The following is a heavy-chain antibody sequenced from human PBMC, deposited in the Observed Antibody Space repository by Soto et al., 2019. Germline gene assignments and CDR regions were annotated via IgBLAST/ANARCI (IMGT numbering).Heavy chain of an antibody. CDR2: IYYSGST. J-gene: IGHJ4*02. D-gene: IGHD3-22*01. CDR3: VQTYYYDSSGLR. V-gene: IGHV4-39*01. CDR1: VCSISSSSYY. Sequence: SETLSLTCTVSVCSISSSSYYWGWIRQPPGKGLKWIGSIYYSGSTYYNPSLKSRVTISVDTSKNQFSLKLSSVTAADTAVYYCVQTYYYDSSGLRWGQGTLVTVS.